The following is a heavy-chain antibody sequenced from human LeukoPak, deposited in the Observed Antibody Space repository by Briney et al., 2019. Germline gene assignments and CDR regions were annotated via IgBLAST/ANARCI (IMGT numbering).Heavy chain of an antibody. CDR3: QLTDATLRDY. V-gene: IGHV4-34*01. CDR1: GGSFSGYY. CDR2: IYHSGST. D-gene: IGHD1-1*01. J-gene: IGHJ4*02. Sequence: SETLSLTCAVYGGSFSGYYWSWIRQPPGKGLEWIGSIYHSGSTYYNPSLKSRVTISVDTSKNQFSLKLSSVTAADTAVYYCQLTDATLRDYWGQGTLVTVSS.